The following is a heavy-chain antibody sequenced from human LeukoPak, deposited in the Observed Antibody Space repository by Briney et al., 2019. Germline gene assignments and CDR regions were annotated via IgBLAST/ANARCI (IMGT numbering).Heavy chain of an antibody. V-gene: IGHV3-21*01. CDR1: GFTFSSYS. Sequence: GGSLRLSCAASGFTFSSYSMNWVRQAPGKGLEWVSSISSSSSYIYYADSVKGRFTISRDNAKNSLYLQMNSLRAEDTAVYYCARDLAYCGGDCYPGWVFDYWGQGTLVTVSS. CDR2: ISSSSSYI. D-gene: IGHD2-21*02. J-gene: IGHJ4*02. CDR3: ARDLAYCGGDCYPGWVFDY.